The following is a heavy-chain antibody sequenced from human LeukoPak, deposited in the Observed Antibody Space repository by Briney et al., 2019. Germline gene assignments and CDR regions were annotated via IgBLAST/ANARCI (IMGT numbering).Heavy chain of an antibody. CDR3: ARDYSDGSGYYPLFDN. J-gene: IGHJ4*02. V-gene: IGHV4-4*07. Sequence: SETLSLTCTVSGGSISSHYWSWIRQPAGKGLEWIGRFCTSGSTNYNPSLKSRVSMSVDTSKNQFSLKLNSVTAADTAVYYCARDYSDGSGYYPLFDNWGQGTPVTVSS. D-gene: IGHD3-22*01. CDR1: GGSISSHY. CDR2: FCTSGST.